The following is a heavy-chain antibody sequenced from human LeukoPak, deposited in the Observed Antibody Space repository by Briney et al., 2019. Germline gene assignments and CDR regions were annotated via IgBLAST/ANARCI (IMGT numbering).Heavy chain of an antibody. J-gene: IGHJ4*02. CDR2: ISSSSSYI. CDR3: AREGVGATPEPFFDY. Sequence: AGGSLGLSCAASGFTFSSYSMNWVRQAPGKGLEWVSSISSSSSYIYYADSVKGRFTTSRDNAKNSLYLQMNSLRAEDTAVYYCAREGVGATPEPFFDYWGQGTLVTVSS. CDR1: GFTFSSYS. D-gene: IGHD1-26*01. V-gene: IGHV3-21*01.